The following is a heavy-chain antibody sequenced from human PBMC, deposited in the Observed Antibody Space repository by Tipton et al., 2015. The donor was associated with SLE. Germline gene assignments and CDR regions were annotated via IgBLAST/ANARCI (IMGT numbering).Heavy chain of an antibody. D-gene: IGHD7-27*01. Sequence: TLSLTCTVSGGSINSQYWIWIRQPPGKGLEWIGYISNSGSTSYNASSRNRVTMSLDTSKNQCSLRMSSVTAADTAVYYCAAHHLGIYWYFDLWGRGTLVTVSS. CDR3: AAHHLGIYWYFDL. CDR1: GGSINSQY. J-gene: IGHJ2*01. CDR2: ISNSGST. V-gene: IGHV4-59*08.